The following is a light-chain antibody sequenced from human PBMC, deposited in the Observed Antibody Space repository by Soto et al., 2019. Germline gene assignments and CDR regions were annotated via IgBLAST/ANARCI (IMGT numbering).Light chain of an antibody. CDR2: EVS. CDR3: SSYGRTTHVV. V-gene: IGLV2-14*01. Sequence: QSALTQPASGSGSPGQSITISCTGTSSDVGGTDSVSWYQQHPGKAPNLMIYEVSNRPSGVSDRFSGSKSGYTASLTISGLQAEDEADYHCSSYGRTTHVVFGGRTKLTVL. CDR1: SSDVGGTDS. J-gene: IGLJ2*01.